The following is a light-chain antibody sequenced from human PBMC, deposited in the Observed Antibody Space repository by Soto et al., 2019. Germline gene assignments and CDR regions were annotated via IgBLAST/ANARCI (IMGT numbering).Light chain of an antibody. CDR2: AAS. CDR1: QGISNY. Sequence: DIQLTQSPSFLSASVGDRVTITCRASQGISNYLAWYQQKPGKAPKLLIYAASTLQSGVPSRFSGSRSGTAFTLTISSLQPEDFATYYCQQLNSYPSFGPGTKVAIK. J-gene: IGKJ3*01. V-gene: IGKV1-9*01. CDR3: QQLNSYPS.